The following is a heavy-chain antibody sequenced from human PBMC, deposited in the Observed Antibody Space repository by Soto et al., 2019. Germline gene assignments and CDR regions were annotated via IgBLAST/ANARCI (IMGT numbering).Heavy chain of an antibody. Sequence: PSETLSLTCTVSGGSISSGDYYWSWIRQPPGKGLEWIGYIYYSGSTYYTPSLKSRVTISVDTSKNQFSLKLSSVTAADTAVYYCARDRDSYGPNFDYWGQGTLVT. CDR1: GGSISSGDYY. CDR2: IYYSGST. D-gene: IGHD5-18*01. J-gene: IGHJ4*02. V-gene: IGHV4-30-4*01. CDR3: ARDRDSYGPNFDY.